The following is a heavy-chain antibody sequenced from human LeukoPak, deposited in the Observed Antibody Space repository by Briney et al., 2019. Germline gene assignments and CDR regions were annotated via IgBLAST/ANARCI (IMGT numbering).Heavy chain of an antibody. J-gene: IGHJ4*02. D-gene: IGHD2-15*01. CDR3: ARRYCSGGSCYPDY. CDR2: IYYSGST. Sequence: SETLSLTCTVSGGSISPYYWSWIRQPPGKGLEWIGYIYYSGSTNYNPSHKSRVTISVDTSKNQFSLKLTSVTAADTAVYYCARRYCSGGSCYPDYWGQGTLVTVSS. V-gene: IGHV4-59*01. CDR1: GGSISPYY.